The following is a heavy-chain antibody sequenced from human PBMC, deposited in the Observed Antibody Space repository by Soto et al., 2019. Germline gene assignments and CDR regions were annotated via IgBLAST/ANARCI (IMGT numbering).Heavy chain of an antibody. CDR1: GYTFTSYA. D-gene: IGHD3-10*01. J-gene: IGHJ4*02. Sequence: QVQLVQSGAEVKKPGASVKVSCKASGYTFTSYATHWVRQAPGQRLEWMGWINAGNGNTKYSQKFQGRITITRDTSATTAYMELSSLRSEDTALYYCARDSGDHDDYWGQGTLVTVSS. V-gene: IGHV1-3*01. CDR2: INAGNGNT. CDR3: ARDSGDHDDY.